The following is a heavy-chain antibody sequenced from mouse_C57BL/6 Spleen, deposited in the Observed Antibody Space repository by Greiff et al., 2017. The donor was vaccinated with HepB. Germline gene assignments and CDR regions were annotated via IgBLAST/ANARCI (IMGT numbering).Heavy chain of an antibody. V-gene: IGHV1-82*01. Sequence: QVQLKESGPELVKPGASVKISCKASGYAFSSSWMNWVKQRPGKGLEWIGRIYPGDGDTNYNGKFKGKATLTADKSSSTAYMQLSRLTSEDSAVYFCARHYYGSRGFAYWGQGTLVTVSA. CDR1: GYAFSSSW. CDR3: ARHYYGSRGFAY. CDR2: IYPGDGDT. J-gene: IGHJ3*01. D-gene: IGHD1-1*01.